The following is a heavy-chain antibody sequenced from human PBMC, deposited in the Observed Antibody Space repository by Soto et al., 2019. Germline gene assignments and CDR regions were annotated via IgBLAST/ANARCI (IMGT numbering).Heavy chain of an antibody. CDR1: GFTFSSYA. Sequence: GESLKISCAASGFTFSSYAMSWVRQAPGKGLEWVSAISGSGGSTYYADSVKGRFTISRDNSKNTLYLQMNSLRAEDTAVYYCAKEGLSGSYYYFDYWGQGTLVTVSS. CDR3: AKEGLSGSYYYFDY. D-gene: IGHD1-26*01. J-gene: IGHJ4*02. CDR2: ISGSGGST. V-gene: IGHV3-23*01.